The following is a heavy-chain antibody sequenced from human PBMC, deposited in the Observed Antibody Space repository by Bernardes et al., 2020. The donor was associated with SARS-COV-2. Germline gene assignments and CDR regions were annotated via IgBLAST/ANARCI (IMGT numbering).Heavy chain of an antibody. J-gene: IGHJ3*02. V-gene: IGHV3-23*01. Sequence: GGSLRLSRAASGFTFSSYAMSWVRQAPGKGLEWVSAISGSGGSTYYADSVKGRFTISRDNSKNTLYLQMNSLRAEDTAVYYCAKALGRITMIVVVTSDAFDIWGQGTMVTVSS. D-gene: IGHD3-22*01. CDR2: ISGSGGST. CDR1: GFTFSSYA. CDR3: AKALGRITMIVVVTSDAFDI.